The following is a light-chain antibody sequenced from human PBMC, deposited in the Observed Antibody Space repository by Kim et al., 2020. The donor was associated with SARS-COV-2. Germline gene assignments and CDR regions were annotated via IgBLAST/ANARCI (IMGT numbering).Light chain of an antibody. V-gene: IGKV3-11*01. CDR1: QSVSTY. CDR2: DAS. Sequence: LSPGERATLSCRASQSVSTYLAWYQQRSGQAPRVLIYDASNRATGIPARFSGSGSGTDFTLTISSLQPEDFAVYYCQQRRSWPLTFGGGTKVDIK. CDR3: QQRRSWPLT. J-gene: IGKJ4*01.